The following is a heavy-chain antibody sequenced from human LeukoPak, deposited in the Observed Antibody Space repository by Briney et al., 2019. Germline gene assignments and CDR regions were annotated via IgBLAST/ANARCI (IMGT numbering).Heavy chain of an antibody. D-gene: IGHD4-17*01. CDR3: ARPSFYGDYDRGAFDI. CDR1: GFTFSSYS. V-gene: IGHV3-21*04. Sequence: GGSLRLSCAASGFTFSSYSMNWVRQAPGKGLEWVSSISSSSSYIYYADSVKGRFTISRDNSKNTLYLQMNSLRAEDTAVYYCARPSFYGDYDRGAFDIWGQGTMVTVSS. J-gene: IGHJ3*02. CDR2: ISSSSSYI.